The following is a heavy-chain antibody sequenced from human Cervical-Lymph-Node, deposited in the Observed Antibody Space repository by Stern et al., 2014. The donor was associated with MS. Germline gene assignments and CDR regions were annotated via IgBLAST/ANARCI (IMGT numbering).Heavy chain of an antibody. V-gene: IGHV1-69*01. Sequence: VQLVESGAEVKKPGSSVKVSCKASGGTFSSYAISWVRQAPGEGLEWMGGILPIFRTPNYAQNFQGRVTITADESTRTAYMELSSLRSEDTAVYYCARDRRSIAAAGTNWFDPWGQGTLVTVSS. J-gene: IGHJ5*02. CDR1: GGTFSSYA. D-gene: IGHD6-13*01. CDR2: ILPIFRTP. CDR3: ARDRRSIAAAGTNWFDP.